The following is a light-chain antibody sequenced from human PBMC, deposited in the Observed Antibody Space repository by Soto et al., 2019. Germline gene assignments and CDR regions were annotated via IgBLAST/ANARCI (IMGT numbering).Light chain of an antibody. V-gene: IGKV1-5*01. CDR2: AAS. J-gene: IGKJ4*01. CDR1: QSVSGW. Sequence: DIQMTQSPSTLSASVGDRVTVTCRASQSVSGWLAWYQQKPGKAPKLLIYAASTLQSGVPSRFSGSGSGTDFTLTISCLQSEDFATYYCQKYYSYPLAFGGGTTVDIK. CDR3: QKYYSYPLA.